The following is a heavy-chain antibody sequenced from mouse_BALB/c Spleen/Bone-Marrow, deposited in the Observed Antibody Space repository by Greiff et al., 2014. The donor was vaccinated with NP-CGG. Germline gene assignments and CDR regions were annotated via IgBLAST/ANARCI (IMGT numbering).Heavy chain of an antibody. CDR2: ILPGSGTT. V-gene: IGHV1-9*01. CDR3: ARYKVRRVFDY. Sequence: QVQLQQSGAELMKPGASVKISCKATGYTFSTYWIEWVKQRPGHGLEWIGEILPGSGTTNYNEKLKGRATFTADISSNTAYTQLSGLTSEDSAVYYCARYKVRRVFDYWGHGTTLTVSS. CDR1: GYTFSTYW. D-gene: IGHD2-14*01. J-gene: IGHJ2*01.